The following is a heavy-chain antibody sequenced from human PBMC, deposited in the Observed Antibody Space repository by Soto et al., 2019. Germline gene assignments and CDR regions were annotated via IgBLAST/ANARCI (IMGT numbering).Heavy chain of an antibody. Sequence: QITLKESGPTLVKPTQTLTLTCTFSGFSLSTHGVGVGWVRQPAGKALEWLALIYWDDDKRYSASLNSRLTITKDTSKNQVVLTMTNMDPVDTATYSCAHAMLYCTGGSCSNWFDSWGQGTLVTVSS. CDR2: IYWDDDK. V-gene: IGHV2-5*02. J-gene: IGHJ5*01. D-gene: IGHD2-15*01. CDR3: AHAMLYCTGGSCSNWFDS. CDR1: GFSLSTHGVG.